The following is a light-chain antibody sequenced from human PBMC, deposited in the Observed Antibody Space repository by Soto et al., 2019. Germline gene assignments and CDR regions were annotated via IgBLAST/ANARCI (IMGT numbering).Light chain of an antibody. CDR2: GAS. CDR1: QSVSSSY. Sequence: EIVLTQSPGTLSLSPGERAPLSYRASQSVSSSYLAWYQQKPGQAPRLLIYGASSRATGIPDRFSGSGSGTDFTLTISRLEPEDFAVYYCQQYGSSPRTFGQGTKVGMK. V-gene: IGKV3-20*01. J-gene: IGKJ1*01. CDR3: QQYGSSPRT.